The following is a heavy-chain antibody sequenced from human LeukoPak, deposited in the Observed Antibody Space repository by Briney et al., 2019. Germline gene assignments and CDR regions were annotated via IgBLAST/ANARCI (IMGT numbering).Heavy chain of an antibody. V-gene: IGHV4-39*07. J-gene: IGHJ4*02. D-gene: IGHD2-2*02. CDR3: ARCTSTSCYNFDY. CDR2: IYYSGST. CDR1: GGSISSSSYY. Sequence: PSETLSLTCTVSGGSISSSSYYWGWIRQPPGKGLEWIGSIYYSGSTNYNPSLKSRVTISVDTSKNQFSLKLNSVTAADTAVYYCARCTSTSCYNFDYWGQGSLVTVSS.